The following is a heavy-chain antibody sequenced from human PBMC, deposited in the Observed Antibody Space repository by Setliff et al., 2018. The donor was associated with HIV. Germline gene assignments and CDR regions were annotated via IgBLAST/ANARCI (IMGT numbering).Heavy chain of an antibody. V-gene: IGHV4-31*03. Sequence: TSETLSLTCTVSGGSINSGGYHWSWIRQHPGKGLEWIGYINYSGSTHYNPTLKSRVTISVDTSKNQFSLELSSVTTADTAVYYCAGASRSSYYYYYMDVWGKGTTVTVS. J-gene: IGHJ6*03. D-gene: IGHD3-10*01. CDR2: INYSGST. CDR3: AGASRSSYYYYYMDV. CDR1: GGSINSGGYH.